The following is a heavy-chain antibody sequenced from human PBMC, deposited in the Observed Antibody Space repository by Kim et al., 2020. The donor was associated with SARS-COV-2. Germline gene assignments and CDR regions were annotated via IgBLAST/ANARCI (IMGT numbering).Heavy chain of an antibody. Sequence: GGSLRLSCAASGFTFSRYAMHWVRQAPGKGLEWVAVISYDGSNKYYADSVKGRFTISRDNSKNTLYLQMNSLRAEDTAVYYCAREMATVVTYTFSYWGQGTLVTVSS. D-gene: IGHD4-17*01. CDR3: AREMATVVTYTFSY. CDR1: GFTFSRYA. J-gene: IGHJ4*02. CDR2: ISYDGSNK. V-gene: IGHV3-30-3*01.